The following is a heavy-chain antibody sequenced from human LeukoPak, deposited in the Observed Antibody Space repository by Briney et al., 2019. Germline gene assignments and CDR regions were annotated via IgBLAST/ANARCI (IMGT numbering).Heavy chain of an antibody. V-gene: IGHV4-39*01. Sequence: SETLSLTCTVSGGSISSNSNYWAWIRQPPGRGLEWIGSISYGGSTYYSPSLESRVTISVDTSKNQFSLRLSSVTAADTAVYYCARQALWFFDHWGQGTLVTVSP. CDR1: GGSISSNSNY. CDR2: ISYGGST. D-gene: IGHD2-21*01. CDR3: ARQALWFFDH. J-gene: IGHJ4*02.